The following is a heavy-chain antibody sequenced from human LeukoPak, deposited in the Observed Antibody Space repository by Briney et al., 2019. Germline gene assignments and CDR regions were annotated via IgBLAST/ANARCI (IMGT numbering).Heavy chain of an antibody. V-gene: IGHV4-34*01. CDR2: INHSGSA. J-gene: IGHJ4*02. Sequence: SETLSLTCAVSGGSFSGYYWTWIRQPPGKGLEWIGEINHSGSANYNPSLKSRATISLDTSKNQFSLKLSSVTAADTAVYYCARGQGTVTTHWGQGTLVTVSS. CDR1: GGSFSGYY. D-gene: IGHD4-17*01. CDR3: ARGQGTVTTH.